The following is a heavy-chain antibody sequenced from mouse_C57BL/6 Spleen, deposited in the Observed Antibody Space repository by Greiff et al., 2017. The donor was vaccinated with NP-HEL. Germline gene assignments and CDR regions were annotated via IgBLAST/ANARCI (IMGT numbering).Heavy chain of an antibody. CDR1: GFNIKDYY. CDR2: IDPEDGDT. V-gene: IGHV14-1*01. D-gene: IGHD1-1*01. J-gene: IGHJ2*01. Sequence: VQLQQSGAELVRPGASVKLSCTASGFNIKDYYMHWVKQRPEQGLEWIGRIDPEDGDTEYAPKFQGKATMTADTSSNSAYLQLSSLTSEDTAVYYCTTALVYYGSTRRDYWGQGTTLTVSS. CDR3: TTALVYYGSTRRDY.